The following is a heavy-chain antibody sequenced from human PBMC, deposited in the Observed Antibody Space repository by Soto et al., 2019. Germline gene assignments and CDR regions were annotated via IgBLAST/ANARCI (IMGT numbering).Heavy chain of an antibody. J-gene: IGHJ3*02. D-gene: IGHD2-15*01. CDR2: IYYSGST. V-gene: IGHV4-59*01. Sequence: TVSGGSISSYYWSWIRQPPGKGLEWIGYIYYSGSTNYNPSLKSRVTISVDTSKNQFSLKLSSVTAADTAVYYCARGSGGSSWDAFDIWGQGTMVTVSS. CDR1: GGSISSYY. CDR3: ARGSGGSSWDAFDI.